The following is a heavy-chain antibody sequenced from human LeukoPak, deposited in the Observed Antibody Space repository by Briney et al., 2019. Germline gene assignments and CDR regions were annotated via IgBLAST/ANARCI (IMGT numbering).Heavy chain of an antibody. D-gene: IGHD1-26*01. Sequence: PSETLSLTCTVSSGSTSSYYWSWIRQPPGKGLEWIGYIYYSGSTNYNPSLKSRVTISVDTSKNQFSLKLSSVTAADTAVYYCARQPVYSGSYVFDWGQGNLVTVSS. CDR2: IYYSGST. CDR3: ARQPVYSGSYVFD. CDR1: SGSTSSYY. V-gene: IGHV4-59*08. J-gene: IGHJ4*02.